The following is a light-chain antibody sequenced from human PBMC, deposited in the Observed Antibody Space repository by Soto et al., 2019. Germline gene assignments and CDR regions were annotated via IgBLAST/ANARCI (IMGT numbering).Light chain of an antibody. J-gene: IGKJ2*01. V-gene: IGKV3-20*01. Sequence: EIVLTQSPGTLSLSPGERATLSCRASQSVSSTYLAWYQQKPGQPPRLLIYAASSRATGIPDRFSGTVSGTDFTLTISRLEPEDFAVYYCQQYDNSLYTFGPGTKLEIK. CDR3: QQYDNSLYT. CDR2: AAS. CDR1: QSVSSTY.